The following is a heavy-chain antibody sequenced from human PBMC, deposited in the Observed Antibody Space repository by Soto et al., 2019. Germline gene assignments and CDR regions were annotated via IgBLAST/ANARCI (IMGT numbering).Heavy chain of an antibody. J-gene: IGHJ4*02. CDR3: AKDESLVVVTAKDY. CDR2: ISGSGGST. Sequence: GGSLRLSCAASGFTFSSYAMSWVHQAPGKGLEWVSAISGSGGSTYYADSVKGRFTISRDNSKNTLYLQMNSLRAEDTAVYYCAKDESLVVVTAKDYWGQGTLVTVSS. D-gene: IGHD2-21*02. V-gene: IGHV3-23*01. CDR1: GFTFSSYA.